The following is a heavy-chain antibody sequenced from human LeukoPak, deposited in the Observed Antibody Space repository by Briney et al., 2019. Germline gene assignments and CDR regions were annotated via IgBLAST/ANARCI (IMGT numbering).Heavy chain of an antibody. Sequence: PGGSVRLSCAASGFTFSNFAMSWVRQAPGKGLVGGSAVNTSGDSTRYADSVKGRFTISRDNSKNTLCLQMNSLRAEDTAVYYCARPKYSGSYYFDYWGQGTLVTVSS. J-gene: IGHJ4*02. V-gene: IGHV3-23*01. CDR1: GFTFSNFA. D-gene: IGHD1-26*01. CDR2: VNTSGDST. CDR3: ARPKYSGSYYFDY.